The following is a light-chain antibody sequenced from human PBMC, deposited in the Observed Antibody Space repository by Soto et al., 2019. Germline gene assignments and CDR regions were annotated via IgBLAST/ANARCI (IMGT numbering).Light chain of an antibody. J-gene: IGKJ4*01. Sequence: ETVLTLSPGTLSLSPGERATLSCRASQSVYTNLAWYQQKPGQAPRLLISDASTRATGTPDRFSGSGSGTDFTLTIGRLEPEDFSVYYCQQYRWLPLTFGGGTKVEI. CDR1: QSVYTN. CDR3: QQYRWLPLT. V-gene: IGKV3-20*01. CDR2: DAS.